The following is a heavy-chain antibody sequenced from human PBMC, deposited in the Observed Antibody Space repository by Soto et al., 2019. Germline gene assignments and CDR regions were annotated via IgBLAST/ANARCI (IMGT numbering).Heavy chain of an antibody. J-gene: IGHJ5*02. D-gene: IGHD3-9*01. Sequence: QVQLQQWGAGLLKPSETLSLTCAVYGGSFSGYYWSWIRQPPGKGLEWIGEINHSGSTNYNPSLKSRVTISVDTSKNQFSLKLSSVTAADPAVYYCARGVGYFDWLLPGNWFDPWGQGTLVTVSS. CDR2: INHSGST. CDR1: GGSFSGYY. CDR3: ARGVGYFDWLLPGNWFDP. V-gene: IGHV4-34*01.